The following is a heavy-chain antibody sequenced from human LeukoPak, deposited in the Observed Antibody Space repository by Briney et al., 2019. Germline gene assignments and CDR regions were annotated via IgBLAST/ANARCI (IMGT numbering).Heavy chain of an antibody. V-gene: IGHV4-31*03. Sequence: SETLSLTCTVSGGSISSGGYYWRWIRQHPGKGLEWIGYIYYSGSTYYNPSLKSRVTISVDTSKNQFSLKLSSVTAADTAVYYCARVLTPPYFDYWGQGTLVTVSS. CDR3: ARVLTPPYFDY. CDR2: IYYSGST. J-gene: IGHJ4*02. D-gene: IGHD3-9*01. CDR1: GGSISSGGYY.